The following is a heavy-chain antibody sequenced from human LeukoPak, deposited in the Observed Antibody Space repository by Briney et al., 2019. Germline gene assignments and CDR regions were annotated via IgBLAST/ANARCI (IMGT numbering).Heavy chain of an antibody. CDR3: AREIDCSGGSCHEY. J-gene: IGHJ4*02. Sequence: PSETLSLTCIVSDDPISNYYWSWIRQPPGKGLEWIGYISYSGSTNYNPSLKSRVTISADTSKKQFSLKLRSVTAVDTAVYYCAREIDCSGGSCHEYWGQGILVTVSS. D-gene: IGHD2-15*01. V-gene: IGHV4-59*01. CDR1: DDPISNYY. CDR2: ISYSGST.